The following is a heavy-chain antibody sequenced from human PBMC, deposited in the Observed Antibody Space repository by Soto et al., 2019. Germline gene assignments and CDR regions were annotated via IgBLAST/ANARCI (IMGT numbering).Heavy chain of an antibody. Sequence: QLQLQESGSGLVKPSQTLSLTCAVSGGSISSGGYSWSWIRQPPGKGLEWIGYISHSGSTDYNPSPKSRVTISVDRSKNQFSRKLGSGTAADTAVYYCARGGLLPDYWGQGTLVTVSS. D-gene: IGHD6-19*01. V-gene: IGHV4-30-2*01. CDR2: ISHSGST. CDR1: GGSISSGGYS. J-gene: IGHJ4*02. CDR3: ARGGLLPDY.